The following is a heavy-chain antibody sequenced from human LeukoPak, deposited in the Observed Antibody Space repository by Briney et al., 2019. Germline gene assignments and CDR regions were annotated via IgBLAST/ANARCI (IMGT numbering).Heavy chain of an antibody. Sequence: GGSLRLSCAASGFMFSSNWMSWVRLAPGKGLEWVANIKEDGTETYYVDSVKGRFTISRDNAKNSLYLQMNSLRVEGTAVYYCAKEGRSLQTYWGQGTLVTVSS. J-gene: IGHJ4*02. D-gene: IGHD5-24*01. CDR2: IKEDGTET. V-gene: IGHV3-7*03. CDR3: AKEGRSLQTY. CDR1: GFMFSSNW.